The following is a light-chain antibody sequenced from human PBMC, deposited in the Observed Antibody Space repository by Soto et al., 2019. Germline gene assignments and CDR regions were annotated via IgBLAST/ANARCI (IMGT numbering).Light chain of an antibody. Sequence: EVVMTQSPASLSASPGERVTLSCRASQNIRSSLAWYQQRPGQAPRLLIYDASTRATGIPPRFSGGGSGTEFTVTISSLQSEDFGVYYCQVRGSGPPELTFGG. CDR3: QVRGSGPPELT. CDR2: DAS. J-gene: IGKJ4*01. CDR1: QNIRSS. V-gene: IGKV3-15*01.